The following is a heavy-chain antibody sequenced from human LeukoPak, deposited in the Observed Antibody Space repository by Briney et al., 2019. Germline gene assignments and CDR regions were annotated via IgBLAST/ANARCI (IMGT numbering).Heavy chain of an antibody. CDR1: GGSISSYY. J-gene: IGHJ6*02. D-gene: IGHD3-10*01. V-gene: IGHV4-59*01. CDR3: ARDRGPPYYYYDYGMDV. CDR2: IYYSGST. Sequence: SETLSLTCTVSGGSISSYYWSWIRQPPGKGLEWIGYIYYSGSTNYNPSLKSRVTISVDTSKNQFSLKLSSVTAADTAVYYCARDRGPPYYYYDYGMDVWGQGTTVTVSS.